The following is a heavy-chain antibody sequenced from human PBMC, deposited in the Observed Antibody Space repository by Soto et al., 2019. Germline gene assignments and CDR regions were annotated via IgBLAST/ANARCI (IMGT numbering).Heavy chain of an antibody. V-gene: IGHV3-33*08. CDR3: ARDPLRCSSSLCYYYGMDV. Sequence: PGGSLRLSCAASGFTFSSYGMHWVRQAPGKGLEWVAVIWNDGSNNYYADSVNGRFTITRDNTNNTQHLQKNILRADATAVYYCARDPLRCSSSLCYYYGMDVWGQGTTVTVSS. D-gene: IGHD6-6*01. J-gene: IGHJ6*02. CDR2: IWNDGSNN. CDR1: GFTFSSYG.